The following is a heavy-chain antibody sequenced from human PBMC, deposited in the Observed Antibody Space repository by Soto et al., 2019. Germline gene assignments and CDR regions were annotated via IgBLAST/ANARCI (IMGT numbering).Heavy chain of an antibody. CDR1: GFTFSSYA. V-gene: IGHV3-23*01. CDR2: ISGSGGST. CDR3: AKGIGLTYYYDSSGYYYLSDDAFDI. Sequence: EVQLLESGGGLVQPGGSLRLSCAASGFTFSSYAMSWVRQAPGKGLEWVSAISGSGGSTYYADSVKGRFTISRDNSKNTLYLQMNSLRAEDTAVYYCAKGIGLTYYYDSSGYYYLSDDAFDIWGQGTMVTVSS. D-gene: IGHD3-22*01. J-gene: IGHJ3*02.